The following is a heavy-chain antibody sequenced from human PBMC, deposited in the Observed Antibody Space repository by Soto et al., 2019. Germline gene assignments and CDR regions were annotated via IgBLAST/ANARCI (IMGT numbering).Heavy chain of an antibody. CDR3: ARDNVTRRDGYNLSNTTEYYYYYCGMDV. CDR2: LYDSGST. D-gene: IGHD5-12*01. CDR1: GFDVSTRS. V-gene: IGHV3-66*01. Sequence: PGGSLRLSCAGSGFDVSTRSMSWVRQAQGKGPEWVSSLYDSGSTYYAGSVRGRFSISRDNSKNTLYLQMTSLRAEDTAVYYCARDNVTRRDGYNLSNTTEYYYYYCGMDVWGQGTTVTVSS. J-gene: IGHJ6*02.